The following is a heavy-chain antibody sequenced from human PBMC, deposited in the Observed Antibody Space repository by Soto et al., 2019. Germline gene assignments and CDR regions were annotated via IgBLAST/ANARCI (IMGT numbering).Heavy chain of an antibody. J-gene: IGHJ4*02. CDR2: ISSNGGST. D-gene: IGHD2-15*01. CDR3: AASWGYCSGGSCYPFDY. CDR1: GFTFSSYA. V-gene: IGHV3-64*01. Sequence: EVQLVESGGGLVQPGGPLRLSCAASGFTFSSYAMHWVRQAPGKGLEYVSAISSNGGSTYYANSVKGRFTISRDNSKNTLYLQMGSLRAEDMAVYYCAASWGYCSGGSCYPFDYWGQGTLVTVSS.